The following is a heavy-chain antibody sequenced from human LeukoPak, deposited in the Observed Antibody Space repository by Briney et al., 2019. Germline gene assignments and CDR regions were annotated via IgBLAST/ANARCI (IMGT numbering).Heavy chain of an antibody. Sequence: TSETLSLTCTVSGGSISSSSYYWGWIRQPPGKGLEWIGSIYYSGSTYYNPSLQSRVTISVDTSKNHFSLRLTSVTAADTAVYYCAREGGSAAGTGDYFDYWGQGSLVTVSS. D-gene: IGHD6-13*01. V-gene: IGHV4-39*02. CDR1: GGSISSSSYY. J-gene: IGHJ4*02. CDR3: AREGGSAAGTGDYFDY. CDR2: IYYSGST.